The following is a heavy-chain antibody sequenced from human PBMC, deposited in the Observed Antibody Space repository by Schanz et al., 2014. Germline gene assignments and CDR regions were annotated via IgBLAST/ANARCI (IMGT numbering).Heavy chain of an antibody. V-gene: IGHV1-46*03. D-gene: IGHD6-13*01. CDR2: INPSGGST. J-gene: IGHJ4*02. Sequence: QVQLVQSGAEVKKPGASVKVSCKASGYTFTSYYMHWVRQAPGQGLEWMGIINPSGGSTSYAQKIQGRVTMTRVTSTSTVYMELSSMRSEDTAVYCGARDGEAAAGCDYWGQGNLVTVSS. CDR3: ARDGEAAAGCDY. CDR1: GYTFTSYY.